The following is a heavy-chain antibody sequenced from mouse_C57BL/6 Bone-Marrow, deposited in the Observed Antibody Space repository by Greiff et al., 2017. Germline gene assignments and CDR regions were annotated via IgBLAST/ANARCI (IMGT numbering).Heavy chain of an antibody. Sequence: EVKVVESEGGLVQPGSSMKLSCTASGFTFSDYYMAWVRQVPEKGLEWVANINYDGSSTYYLDSLKSRFIISRDNAKNILYLQMSSLKSEDTATYYCARDGGWDYFDYWGKGTTLTVSS. J-gene: IGHJ2*01. CDR2: INYDGSST. CDR1: GFTFSDYY. CDR3: ARDGGWDYFDY. V-gene: IGHV5-16*01. D-gene: IGHD3-3*01.